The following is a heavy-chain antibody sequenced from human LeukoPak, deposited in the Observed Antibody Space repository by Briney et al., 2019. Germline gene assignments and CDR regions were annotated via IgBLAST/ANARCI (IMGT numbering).Heavy chain of an antibody. J-gene: IGHJ4*02. CDR2: ISYDGSNK. V-gene: IGHV3-30*18. Sequence: PGGSLRLSCAASGFIFSSYGMHWVRQAPGKGLEWVAVISYDGSNKYYAYSVKGRFTISRGNSKNTLYLQMNSLRVEDTAVYYCAKVDSSDYGDLRIPADYWGQGTLVIVSS. D-gene: IGHD4-17*01. CDR3: AKVDSSDYGDLRIPADY. CDR1: GFIFSSYG.